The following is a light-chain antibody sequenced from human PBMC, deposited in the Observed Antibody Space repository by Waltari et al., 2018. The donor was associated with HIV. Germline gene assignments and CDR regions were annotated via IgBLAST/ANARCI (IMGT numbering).Light chain of an antibody. V-gene: IGLV3-21*04. CDR1: NIGSKS. J-gene: IGLJ1*01. Sequence: SYVLAQPPSVSVAPGKTARITCWGNNIGSKSVHWYQQKPGQAPVVVIYYDSDRPSGITERFSGSNTGNTATLTISRVEAGDEADYYCQVWDSSSDAYVVGTGTKVTVL. CDR2: YDS. CDR3: QVWDSSSDAYV.